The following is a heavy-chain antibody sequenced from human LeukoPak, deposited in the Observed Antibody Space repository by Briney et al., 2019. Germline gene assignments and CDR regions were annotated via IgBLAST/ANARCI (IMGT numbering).Heavy chain of an antibody. J-gene: IGHJ6*03. CDR1: GYTFTGYY. CDR2: INPNSGGT. D-gene: IGHD3/OR15-3a*01. V-gene: IGHV1-2*02. Sequence: ASVKVSCKASGYTFTGYYMHWVRQAPGQGLEWMGWINPNSGGTNYAQKFQGRVTMTRDTSISTAYMELSRLRSDDTAVYYCARDHLLDWYYYYVDVWGKGTTVTVSS. CDR3: ARDHLLDWYYYYVDV.